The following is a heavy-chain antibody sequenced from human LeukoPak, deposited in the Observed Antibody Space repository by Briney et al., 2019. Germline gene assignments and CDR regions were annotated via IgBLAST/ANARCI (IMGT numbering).Heavy chain of an antibody. D-gene: IGHD1-14*01. CDR1: GFTFSSYW. J-gene: IGHJ6*02. Sequence: GSLRLSCAASGFTFSSYWISWVRQAPGKGLEWVVNIKEDGSEKYYVDSVKGRFTISRDNAKNSLYLQMNSLRAEDTAVYYCARDGGPRSYYYYGMDVWGQGTTVTVSS. V-gene: IGHV3-7*01. CDR3: ARDGGPRSYYYYGMDV. CDR2: IKEDGSEK.